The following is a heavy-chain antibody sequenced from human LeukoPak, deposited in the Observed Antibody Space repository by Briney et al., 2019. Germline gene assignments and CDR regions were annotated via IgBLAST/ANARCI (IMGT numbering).Heavy chain of an antibody. D-gene: IGHD3-3*01. CDR3: ARGLYYVVWRGADYYYYMDV. J-gene: IGHJ6*03. Sequence: ASVKVSCKASGYTFTSYGISWVLQAPGQGLEWMGWISAYNGNTNYAQKLQGRVTMTTDTSTSTAYMELRSLRSDDTAVYYCARGLYYVVWRGADYYYYMDVWGKGTTVTVSS. V-gene: IGHV1-18*01. CDR2: ISAYNGNT. CDR1: GYTFTSYG.